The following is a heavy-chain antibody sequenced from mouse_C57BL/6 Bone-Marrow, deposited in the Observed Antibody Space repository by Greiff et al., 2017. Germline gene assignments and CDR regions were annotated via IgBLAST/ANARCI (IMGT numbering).Heavy chain of an antibody. D-gene: IGHD1-1*01. CDR2: IDSENGDT. V-gene: IGHV14-4*01. J-gene: IGHJ2*01. CDR1: GFSIKDDY. CDR3: TTVVHY. Sequence: VQLKQSGAELVRPGASVSLSCTASGFSIKDDYLHWVKQRPEQGLEWIGWIDSENGDTEYASKFQGKATITADTSSNTAYLQLSSLTSEDTAVYYCTTVVHYWGQGTTLTVSS.